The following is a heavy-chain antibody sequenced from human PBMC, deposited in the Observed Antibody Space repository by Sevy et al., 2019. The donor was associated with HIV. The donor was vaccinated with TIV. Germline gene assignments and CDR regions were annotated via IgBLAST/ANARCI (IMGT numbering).Heavy chain of an antibody. V-gene: IGHV4-39*01. CDR1: GGSISSSSYY. CDR2: IYYSGST. CDR3: ASGTIFGVVYYRYGMDV. J-gene: IGHJ6*02. D-gene: IGHD3-3*01. Sequence: SETLSLTCTVSGGSISSSSYYWGWIRQPPGKGLEWIGSIYYSGSTYYNPSLKSRVTISVDTSKNQFSLKLSSVNAADTAVYYCASGTIFGVVYYRYGMDVWGQGTTVTVSS.